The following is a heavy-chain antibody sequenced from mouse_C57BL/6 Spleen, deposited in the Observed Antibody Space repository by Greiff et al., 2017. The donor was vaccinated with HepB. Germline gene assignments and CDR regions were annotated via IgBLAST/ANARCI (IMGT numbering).Heavy chain of an antibody. Sequence: QVQLQQSGAELVRPGSSVKLSCKASGYTFTSYWMHWVKQRPIQGLEWIGNIDPSDSETHYNQKFKDKATLTVDKSSSTAYMQLSSLTSEDSAVYYCARTGYGNFAWFAYWGQGTLVTVSA. V-gene: IGHV1-52*01. CDR1: GYTFTSYW. CDR2: IDPSDSET. CDR3: ARTGYGNFAWFAY. J-gene: IGHJ3*01. D-gene: IGHD2-1*01.